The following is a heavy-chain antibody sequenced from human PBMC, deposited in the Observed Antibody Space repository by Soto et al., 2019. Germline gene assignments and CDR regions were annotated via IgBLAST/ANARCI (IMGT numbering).Heavy chain of an antibody. D-gene: IGHD4-4*01. CDR1: GFTFSSYA. CDR2: ISHDGSNK. Sequence: QVQLVESGGGVVQPGKSLRLSCAASGFTFSSYAMHWVRQAPGKGLEWVAVISHDGSNKYYADSVKGRFTISRDNSKKTLSVQMNSLRAEDTAVYYCVRGGSNYASWGQGTLVTVSS. CDR3: VRGGSNYAS. V-gene: IGHV3-30-3*01. J-gene: IGHJ5*02.